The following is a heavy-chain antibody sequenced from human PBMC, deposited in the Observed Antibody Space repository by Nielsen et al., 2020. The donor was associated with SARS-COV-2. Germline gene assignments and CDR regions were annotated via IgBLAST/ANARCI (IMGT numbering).Heavy chain of an antibody. V-gene: IGHV3-9*01. J-gene: IGHJ4*02. CDR2: ISWNSGSI. D-gene: IGHD3-16*02. CDR3: ARHVYRGLDS. CDR1: GFTFDDYA. Sequence: GGSLRLSCAASGFTFDDYAMHWVRQAPGKGLEWVSGISWNSGSIGYADSVKGRFTISRDNAKTSVYLQMNSLRAEDTAVYYCARHVYRGLDSWGQGTLVIVSS.